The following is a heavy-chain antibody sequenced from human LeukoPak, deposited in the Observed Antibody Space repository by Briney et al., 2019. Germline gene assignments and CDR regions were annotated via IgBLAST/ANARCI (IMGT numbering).Heavy chain of an antibody. J-gene: IGHJ4*02. CDR1: GFTFGSYA. CDR3: AKTTTGYSSGRYPAWPIDY. CDR2: IFGSGGSA. Sequence: GGSLRLSCAASGFTFGSYAMYWVRQAPGKGLEWVSGIFGSGGSAHYADSVKGRFTISRDDSKNTVYLQMDGLRVEDTAIYYCAKTTTGYSSGRYPAWPIDYWGQGTLVTVSS. D-gene: IGHD2-15*01. V-gene: IGHV3-23*01.